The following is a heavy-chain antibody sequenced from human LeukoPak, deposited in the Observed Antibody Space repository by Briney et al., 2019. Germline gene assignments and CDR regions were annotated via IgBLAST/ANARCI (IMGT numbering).Heavy chain of an antibody. CDR1: GGSFNGYY. V-gene: IGHV4-34*01. D-gene: IGHD3-22*01. J-gene: IGHJ5*02. CDR2: INHSGST. CDR3: ARVNGYPHNWFDP. Sequence: SETLSRTCAVYGGSFNGYYWSWIRQPPGKGLEWIGEINHSGSTNYNPSLKSRVTISVDTSKNQFSLKLSSVTAADTAVYYCARVNGYPHNWFDPWGQGTLDTVSS.